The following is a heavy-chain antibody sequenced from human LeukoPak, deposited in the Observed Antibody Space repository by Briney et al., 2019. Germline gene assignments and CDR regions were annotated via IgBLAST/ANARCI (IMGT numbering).Heavy chain of an antibody. CDR3: ARHSIIGQWLVPFDY. J-gene: IGHJ4*02. CDR2: IYYSGST. D-gene: IGHD6-19*01. CDR1: GRSISSYY. Sequence: SETLSLTCTVSGRSISSYYWSCIRQPPGKGLEWIGYIYYSGSTNYNPSLKSRVTISVDTSKNQFSLKLSSVTAADTAVYYCARHSIIGQWLVPFDYWGRGTLATVSS. V-gene: IGHV4-59*08.